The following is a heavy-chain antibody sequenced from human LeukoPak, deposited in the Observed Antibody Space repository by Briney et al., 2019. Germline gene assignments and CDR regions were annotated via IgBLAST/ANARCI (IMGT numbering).Heavy chain of an antibody. Sequence: QSGGSLRLSCAASGFTFSNHVMNWVRQAPGKGLEWVAFIWYDGSNQDYADSVKGRFTISRDNGKNSLYLQMNSLRAEDTAVYYCARDRGMYSSFDYWGQGTRVTVSS. J-gene: IGHJ4*02. CDR3: ARDRGMYSSFDY. V-gene: IGHV3-33*08. CDR2: IWYDGSNQ. D-gene: IGHD6-19*01. CDR1: GFTFSNHV.